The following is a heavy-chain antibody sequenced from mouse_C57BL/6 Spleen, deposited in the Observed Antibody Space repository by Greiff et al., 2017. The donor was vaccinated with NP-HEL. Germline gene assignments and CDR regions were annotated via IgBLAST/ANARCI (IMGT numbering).Heavy chain of an antibody. J-gene: IGHJ2*01. CDR3: ARFTTVVAFDY. CDR2: ISYDGSN. V-gene: IGHV3-6*01. D-gene: IGHD1-1*01. CDR1: GYSITSGYY. Sequence: EVHLVESGPGLVKPSQSLSLTCSVTGYSITSGYYWNWIRQFPGNKLEWMGYISYDGSNNYNPSLKNRISITRDTSKNQVFLKLNSLTTDDTATYYCARFTTVVAFDYWGQGTTLTVSS.